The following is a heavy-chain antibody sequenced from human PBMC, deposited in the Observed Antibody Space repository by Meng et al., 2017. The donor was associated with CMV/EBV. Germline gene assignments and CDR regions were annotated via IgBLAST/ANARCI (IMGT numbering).Heavy chain of an antibody. V-gene: IGHV3-53*01. CDR3: ARDGNYHGV. CDR1: GFTVSTNY. CDR2: IYSEGTT. D-gene: IGHD1-7*01. Sequence: EFQLVESGGGLIQPGGSLSLSCAASGFTVSTNYMRWFRQAPGKGLEWVSLIYSEGTTDYADSVKGRFTISRDNSKNTLYLQMNSLRAEDTAVYYCARDGNYHGVWGQGTLVTVSS. J-gene: IGHJ4*02.